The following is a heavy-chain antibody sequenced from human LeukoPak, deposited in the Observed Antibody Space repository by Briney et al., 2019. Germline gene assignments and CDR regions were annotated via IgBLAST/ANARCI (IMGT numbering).Heavy chain of an antibody. V-gene: IGHV3-23*01. CDR2: ISGSGGST. CDR3: AKVRAPLWGKDY. Sequence: GRSLRLSCAASGFTFTSDGMSWVRQAPGQGLEWVSAISGSGGSTYYADSVKGRFTISRDNSKNTLYLQMNSLRAEDTAVYYCAKVRAPLWGKDYWGQGTLVTVSS. D-gene: IGHD3-16*01. J-gene: IGHJ4*02. CDR1: GFTFTSDG.